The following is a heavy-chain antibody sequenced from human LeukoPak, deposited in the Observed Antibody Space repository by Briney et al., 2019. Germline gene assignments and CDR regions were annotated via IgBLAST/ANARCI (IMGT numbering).Heavy chain of an antibody. CDR1: GGSSIGYS. V-gene: IGHV4-34*01. Sequence: SETLSLTCAVYGGSSIGYSWSWVRQPPGKGLEWIGEIDDSGTTNYRPSLKSRVTISVDASKNQLSLKVTSVTAADTAVYYCARVSGYCSDGVCRFDYWGQGTLVTVSS. D-gene: IGHD2-8*01. J-gene: IGHJ4*02. CDR2: IDDSGTT. CDR3: ARVSGYCSDGVCRFDY.